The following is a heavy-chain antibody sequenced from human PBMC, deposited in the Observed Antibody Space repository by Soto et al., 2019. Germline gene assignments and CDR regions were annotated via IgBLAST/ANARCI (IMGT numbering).Heavy chain of an antibody. CDR1: GYTFTNYD. Sequence: QVHLVQSGAEVKKPGASVKVSCKASGYTFTNYDINWVRQAPGQGLEWMGRISTYTGNTNYAQKLQGRVTMTTDTSTSTAYMELRSLRSDDTAVYYCARGYYYGSGRPTPGGMDVWGHGTTVTVSS. CDR3: ARGYYYGSGRPTPGGMDV. V-gene: IGHV1-18*01. CDR2: ISTYTGNT. J-gene: IGHJ6*02. D-gene: IGHD3-10*01.